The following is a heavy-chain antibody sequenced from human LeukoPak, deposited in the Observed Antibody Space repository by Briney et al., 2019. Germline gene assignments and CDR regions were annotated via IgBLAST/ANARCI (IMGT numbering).Heavy chain of an antibody. D-gene: IGHD1-14*01. Sequence: SQTLSLTCTVSGGSISSGGYSWSWLRQHPGKGLEWIGYIYYSGSTYYNPSLKSRVTISVDTSKNQFSLKLSSVTAADTAVYYCARDPYGTGWFDPWGQGTLVTVSS. CDR3: ARDPYGTGWFDP. CDR1: GGSISSGGYS. CDR2: IYYSGST. V-gene: IGHV4-31*03. J-gene: IGHJ5*02.